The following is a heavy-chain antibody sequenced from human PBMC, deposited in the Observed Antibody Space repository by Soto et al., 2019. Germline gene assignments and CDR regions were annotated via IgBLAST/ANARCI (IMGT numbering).Heavy chain of an antibody. Sequence: LTCPVSGGSITTGGYYWSWIRQLPGKGLEWIGHRYYSESTYYNPSLKSRVSISLDTSKNQFSLKLSFVTAADTAMYYCARTKCSGGSCYSWSLDYWGQGTPITLSS. CDR2: RYYSEST. CDR1: GGSITTGGYY. CDR3: ARTKCSGGSCYSWSLDY. J-gene: IGHJ4*02. D-gene: IGHD2-15*01. V-gene: IGHV4-31*03.